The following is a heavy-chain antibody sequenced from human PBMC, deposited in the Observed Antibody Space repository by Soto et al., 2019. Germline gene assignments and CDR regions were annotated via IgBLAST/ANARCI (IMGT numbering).Heavy chain of an antibody. CDR3: SREVQPVFRREYDY. J-gene: IGHJ4*02. CDR1: GVTCISHT. V-gene: IGHV3-21*04. Sequence: PGGSHRLSSTVSGVTCISHTLNWVRQGTGKGLEWVSSISGSGSPYYADSVKGRFTISRDNAQNSLYLQMSSLGAEDTAVYYCSREVQPVFRREYDYWGQGTLVTVSS. CDR2: ISGSGSP.